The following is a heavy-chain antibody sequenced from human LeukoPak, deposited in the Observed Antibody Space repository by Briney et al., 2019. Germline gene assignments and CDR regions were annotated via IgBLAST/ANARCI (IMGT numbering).Heavy chain of an antibody. V-gene: IGHV1-2*02. J-gene: IGHJ5*02. CDR2: INPNSGGT. CDR3: ARDDHSPYYYDSSGRNWFDP. D-gene: IGHD3-22*01. Sequence: WASVKVSCKASGYTFTGYYMHWVRQAPGQGLEWMGWINPNSGGTNYAQKFQGRVTMTRDTSISTAYMELSRLRSDDTAVYYCARDDHSPYYYDSSGRNWFDPWGQGTLVTVSS. CDR1: GYTFTGYY.